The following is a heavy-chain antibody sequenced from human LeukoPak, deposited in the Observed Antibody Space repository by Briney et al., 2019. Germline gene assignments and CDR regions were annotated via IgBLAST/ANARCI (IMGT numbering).Heavy chain of an antibody. CDR3: ARGIVGATTALYYYYYMDV. V-gene: IGHV4-59*01. CDR2: IYYSGST. J-gene: IGHJ6*03. Sequence: PSETLSLTCTVSGGSISSYYWSWLRQPPGKGLEWIGYIYYSGSTNYNPSLKSRVTISVDTSKNQFSLKLSSVTAADTAVYYCARGIVGATTALYYYYYMDVWGKGTTVTVSS. D-gene: IGHD1-26*01. CDR1: GGSISSYY.